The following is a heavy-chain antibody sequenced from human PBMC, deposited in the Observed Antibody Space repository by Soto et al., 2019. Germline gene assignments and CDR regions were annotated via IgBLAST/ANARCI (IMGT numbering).Heavy chain of an antibody. J-gene: IGHJ4*02. CDR1: GYTFSSYW. V-gene: IGHV3-74*01. CDR2: VNGDGSST. CDR3: ARAMANLPWYFDY. Sequence: GGSLRLSCAASGYTFSSYWMHWVRQAPGKGLVWVSRVNGDGSSTSYADPVKGRFTISRDNAKNTVHLQMDSLRAEDTAVYYCARAMANLPWYFDYWGQGTLVTVSS. D-gene: IGHD2-8*01.